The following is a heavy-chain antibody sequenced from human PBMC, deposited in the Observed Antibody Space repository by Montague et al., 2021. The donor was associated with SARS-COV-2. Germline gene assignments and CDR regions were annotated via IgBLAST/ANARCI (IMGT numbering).Heavy chain of an antibody. CDR3: ARGLLLSV. V-gene: IGHV4-30-2*01. J-gene: IGHJ4*02. Sequence: SGTTYYSPSFRSRVTIAVDRSKNQFSLRLESVTAADTALYYCARGLLLSVWGQGTLVTV. D-gene: IGHD2-21*01. CDR2: SGTT.